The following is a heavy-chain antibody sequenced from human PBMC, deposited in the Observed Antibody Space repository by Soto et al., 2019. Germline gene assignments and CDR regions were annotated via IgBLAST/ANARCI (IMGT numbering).Heavy chain of an antibody. V-gene: IGHV3-53*01. CDR2: IYSGGVT. CDR1: GFTVKNYQ. J-gene: IGHJ6*02. CDR3: ARDPSTTGYYGLDV. Sequence: EGSLRLSCAASGFTVKNYQMNWVRQAPGKGLEWVSVIYSGGVTYYPDSVKGRFTTIRDTSKNTVYLQMNSLRADDTAMYYCARDPSTTGYYGLDVWGQGTTVTVSS.